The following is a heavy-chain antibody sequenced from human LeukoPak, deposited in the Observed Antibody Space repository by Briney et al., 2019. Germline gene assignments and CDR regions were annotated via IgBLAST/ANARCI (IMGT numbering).Heavy chain of an antibody. J-gene: IGHJ6*02. V-gene: IGHV5-51*01. Sequence: GESLKISCKGSGYSFTSYWIGWVRQMPGKGLEWMGIIYPGDSDTRYSPSFQGQVTISADKSISTAYLQWSSLKASDTAMYYCARAGALASSCSSTSCYYYYGMDVWGQGTTVTVSS. CDR2: IYPGDSDT. CDR1: GYSFTSYW. D-gene: IGHD2-2*01. CDR3: ARAGALASSCSSTSCYYYYGMDV.